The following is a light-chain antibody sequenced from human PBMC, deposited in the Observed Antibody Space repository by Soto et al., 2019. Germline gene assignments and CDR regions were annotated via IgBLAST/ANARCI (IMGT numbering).Light chain of an antibody. CDR2: GNG. CDR1: ISSIGAGYE. V-gene: IGLV1-40*01. Sequence: QSLLTQPPSVSGAPGQRVTISCSGTISSIGAGYEVHWYHQLPGTAPKLVVSGNGNRPSGVPDRLSASKSGTSASLAITGLQAEDEGHYYCQSYDKRLTAYVYRTGTKVTVL. CDR3: QSYDKRLTAYV. J-gene: IGLJ1*01.